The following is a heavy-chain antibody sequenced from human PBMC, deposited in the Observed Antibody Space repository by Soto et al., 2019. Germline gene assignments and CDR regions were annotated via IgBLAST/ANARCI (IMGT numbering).Heavy chain of an antibody. CDR1: GLTISTNP. V-gene: IGHV3-66*01. CDR3: ATDGSGH. CDR2: IYTGGGT. Sequence: EMQLVESGGGLVQHGGSLRLSCAASGLTISTNPMSWVRQAPGKGLEWVSVIYTGGGTHYADSVKGRFTISRDNSKNTVNLQMNSLRPEDTAVYYCATDGSGHWGQGTLVTVSS. J-gene: IGHJ4*02.